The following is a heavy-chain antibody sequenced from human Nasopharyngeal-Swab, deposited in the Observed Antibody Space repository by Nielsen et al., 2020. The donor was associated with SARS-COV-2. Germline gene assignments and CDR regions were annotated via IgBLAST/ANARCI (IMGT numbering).Heavy chain of an antibody. D-gene: IGHD3-16*02. CDR2: IIPLFGTA. J-gene: IGHJ4*02. CDR1: GGTFSSYA. V-gene: IGHV1-69*06. Sequence: SVKVSCKASGGTFSSYAISWVRQAPGQGLEWMGGIIPLFGTANYAQKFQGRVTITADKSTSTAYMELSSLRSEDTAVYYCARNPVDYDYVWGSYRYRTFDYWGQGIRVTVSS. CDR3: ARNPVDYDYVWGSYRYRTFDY.